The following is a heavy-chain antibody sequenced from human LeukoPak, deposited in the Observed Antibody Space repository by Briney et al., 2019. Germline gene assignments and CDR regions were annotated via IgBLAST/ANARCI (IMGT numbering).Heavy chain of an antibody. J-gene: IGHJ4*02. CDR3: ARGDVVAASRVDY. CDR2: IYYSGTT. V-gene: IGHV4-31*03. Sequence: SQTLSLTCTVSGASISSGGYYWSWIRQHPGTGLGWIGYIYYSGTTYYNPSLKSRVTLSVDTSKNQFSLKLNSVTVADTAVYYCARGDVVAASRVDYWGQGSLVTVSS. D-gene: IGHD2-15*01. CDR1: GASISSGGYY.